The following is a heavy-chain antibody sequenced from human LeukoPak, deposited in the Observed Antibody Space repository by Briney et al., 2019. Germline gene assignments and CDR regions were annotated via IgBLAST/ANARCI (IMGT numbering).Heavy chain of an antibody. CDR3: ARGLLPAGDYVWYFDL. CDR1: GRTFSSSA. D-gene: IGHD4-17*01. J-gene: IGHJ2*01. CDR2: IIPIFGTA. Sequence: SVKVSCKASGRTFSSSAITWVRQAPGQGRVWRGNIIPIFGTANYAQKFQGRVTITADESTSTAYMELSSLRSEDTAVYYCARGLLPAGDYVWYFDLWGRGTLVTVSS. V-gene: IGHV1-69*15.